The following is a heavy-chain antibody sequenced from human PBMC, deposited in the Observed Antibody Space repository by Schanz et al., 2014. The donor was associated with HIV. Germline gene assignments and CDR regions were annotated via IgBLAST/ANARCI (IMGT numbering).Heavy chain of an antibody. J-gene: IGHJ4*02. CDR3: ARGNRRDGYNYFFDY. Sequence: VQLVESGGGVVQPGGSLRLSCAASGFSSSNSVIHWVRQAPGKGLEWVAALFGSNEHYKESVKGRFTVSRDNSKNTLYLQMNSLRAEDTAVYYCARGNRRDGYNYFFDYWGQGTLVTVSS. CDR2: LFGSNE. D-gene: IGHD5-12*01. V-gene: IGHV3-30*04. CDR1: GFSSSNSV.